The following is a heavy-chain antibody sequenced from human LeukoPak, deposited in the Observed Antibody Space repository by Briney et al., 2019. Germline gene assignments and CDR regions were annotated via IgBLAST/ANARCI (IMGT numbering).Heavy chain of an antibody. Sequence: GASVKVSCKASGYTFSSYGINYGISWVRQAPGQGLEWMGWISAKNGNTNYAQKFQGRVTMTTDTVTSTAYMELRSLRSDDTAVYYCARDLVIAPDGTLDYWGQGTLVTVSS. CDR2: ISAKNGNT. CDR1: GYTFSSYGINYG. J-gene: IGHJ4*02. V-gene: IGHV1-18*01. D-gene: IGHD6-13*01. CDR3: ARDLVIAPDGTLDY.